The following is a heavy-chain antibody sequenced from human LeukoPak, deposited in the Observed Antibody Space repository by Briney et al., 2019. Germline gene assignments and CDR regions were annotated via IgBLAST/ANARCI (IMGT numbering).Heavy chain of an antibody. Sequence: SDTLSLTCAVSGYSIRSSNWWGWIRQPAGKGLEWIGRIYTSGSTNYNPSLKRRVTMSVDTSKNQFSLRLSSVTAADTAVYYCARDPPHGADSSSWRSNNWFDPWGQGTLVTVSS. CDR1: GYSIRSSNW. CDR3: ARDPPHGADSSSWRSNNWFDP. V-gene: IGHV4-28*03. J-gene: IGHJ5*02. CDR2: IYTSGST. D-gene: IGHD6-13*01.